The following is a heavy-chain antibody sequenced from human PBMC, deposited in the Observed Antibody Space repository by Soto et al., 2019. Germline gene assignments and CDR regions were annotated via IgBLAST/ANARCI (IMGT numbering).Heavy chain of an antibody. V-gene: IGHV4-59*01. D-gene: IGHD2-21*02. Sequence: SETLSLTCTVSGGSISSYYWSWIRQPPGKGLEWIGYIYYSGSTNYNPSLKSRVTISVDTSKNQFSLKLSSVTAADTAVYYCTRESDCGGDCYYRSFDYWGQGTLVTVSS. CDR1: GGSISSYY. CDR3: TRESDCGGDCYYRSFDY. CDR2: IYYSGST. J-gene: IGHJ4*02.